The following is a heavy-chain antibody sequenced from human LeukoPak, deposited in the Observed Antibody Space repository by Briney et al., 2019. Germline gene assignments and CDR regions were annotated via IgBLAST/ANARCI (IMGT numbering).Heavy chain of an antibody. V-gene: IGHV3-7*01. J-gene: IGHJ4*02. CDR2: IKQDGSEK. CDR1: RITFTYW. D-gene: IGHD3-3*01. CDR3: ASSFSDDFWSGHF. Sequence: GGSLRLSCAASRITFTYWMSWVRQAPGKGLEWVANIKQDGSEKYYVDSVKGRFTISRDNAKKSLFLQMNSLRAQDTAVYYCASSFSDDFWSGHFWGQGTLVTVSS.